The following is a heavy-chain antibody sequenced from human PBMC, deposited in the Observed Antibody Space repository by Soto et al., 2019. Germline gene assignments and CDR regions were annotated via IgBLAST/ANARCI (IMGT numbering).Heavy chain of an antibody. CDR3: ARHRREGSYTDAFDI. V-gene: IGHV4-39*01. Sequence: SETLSLTCTVSGGSISSSSYYWGWIRQPPGKGLEWIGSIYYSGSTYYNPSLKSRVTISVDTSKNQFSLKLSSVTAADTAVYYCARHRREGSYTDAFDIWGQGTMVTVSS. J-gene: IGHJ3*02. CDR1: GGSISSSSYY. CDR2: IYYSGST. D-gene: IGHD1-26*01.